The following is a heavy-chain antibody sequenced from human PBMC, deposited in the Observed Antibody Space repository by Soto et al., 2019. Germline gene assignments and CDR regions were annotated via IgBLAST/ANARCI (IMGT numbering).Heavy chain of an antibody. CDR1: GYTFTTLG. CDR2: VRGDNGHT. J-gene: IGHJ5*02. V-gene: IGHV1-18*01. CDR3: ARDLGYCRSGTCYRQWFDP. Sequence: QVQLVQSGAEVQKPGASVKVSCKASGYTFTTLGISWVRQVPGQGLEWMGWVRGDNGHTNYAQSRQERVIMTTDTSTNTAYMELMSLRSDDTAVYYCARDLGYCRSGTCYRQWFDPWGQGTLVIVSS. D-gene: IGHD2-15*01.